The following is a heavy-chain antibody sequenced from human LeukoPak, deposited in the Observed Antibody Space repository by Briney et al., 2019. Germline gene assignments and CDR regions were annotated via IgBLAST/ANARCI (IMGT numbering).Heavy chain of an antibody. J-gene: IGHJ5*02. CDR1: GFTFSSYG. D-gene: IGHD5-18*01. V-gene: IGHV3-33*01. CDR3: ARERLGGYSYGSFRNWFDP. CDR2: IWCDGSNK. Sequence: QPGRSLRLSCAASGFTFSSYGMHWVRQAPGKGLEWVAVIWCDGSNKYYADSVKGRFTISRDNSKSTLYLQMNSLRAEDTAVYYCARERLGGYSYGSFRNWFDPWGQGTLVTVSS.